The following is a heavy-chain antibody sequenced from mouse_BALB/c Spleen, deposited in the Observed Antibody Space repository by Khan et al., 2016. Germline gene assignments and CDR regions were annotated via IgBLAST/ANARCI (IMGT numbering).Heavy chain of an antibody. CDR1: GYTFTSYT. Sequence: QVQLKQSGAELARPGASVKMSCKASGYTFTSYTMHWVKQGPGQGLEWIGYVIPSNAYTNYKQKFKDKATLTADKSSSTAYMQLSSLTSEDSAVYYCAREGSLLGDFDYWGQGTTLTVSS. J-gene: IGHJ2*01. V-gene: IGHV1-4*01. CDR2: VIPSNAYT. CDR3: AREGSLLGDFDY. D-gene: IGHD2-12*01.